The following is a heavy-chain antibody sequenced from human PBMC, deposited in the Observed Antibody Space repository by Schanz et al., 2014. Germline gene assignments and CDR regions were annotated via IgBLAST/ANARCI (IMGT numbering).Heavy chain of an antibody. Sequence: QVQVVQSGGGLVKPGGSLRLSCAASGFVFGDYYMTWIRQAPGKGLEWLSYISDSGTYTNYADSVKGRFTISRDNSKNTLCLRMNSLRVEDSAIDYCAKSQGSSFDSWGQGTLVTVSS. V-gene: IGHV3-11*05. D-gene: IGHD6-13*01. CDR3: AKSQGSSFDS. J-gene: IGHJ4*02. CDR1: GFVFGDYY. CDR2: ISDSGTYT.